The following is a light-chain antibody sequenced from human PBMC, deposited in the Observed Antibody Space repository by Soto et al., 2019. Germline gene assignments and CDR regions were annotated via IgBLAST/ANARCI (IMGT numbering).Light chain of an antibody. CDR3: CSYAPSGV. Sequence: QSVLTQPRSVSGSPGQSVTISCTGTSNDVGGYNYVSWYQQYPGKAPKLMIFDVNRRPSGVPDRFSGSKSGNTASLTISGLQADDEADYSCCSYAPSGVFGTGTKLTVL. CDR2: DVN. J-gene: IGLJ1*01. V-gene: IGLV2-11*01. CDR1: SNDVGGYNY.